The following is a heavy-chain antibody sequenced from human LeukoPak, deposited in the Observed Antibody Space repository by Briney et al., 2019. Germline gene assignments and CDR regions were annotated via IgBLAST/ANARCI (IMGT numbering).Heavy chain of an antibody. D-gene: IGHD1-7*01. V-gene: IGHV4-34*01. CDR2: INHSGST. CDR1: GGSFSGYY. Sequence: SETLSLTCAVYGGSFSGYYWSWIRQPPGKGLEWIGEINHSGSTNYNPSLKSRVTISVDTSKNQFSLKLSSVTAADTAVYYCARGGELELYFDYWGQGTLATVSS. CDR3: ARGGELELYFDY. J-gene: IGHJ4*02.